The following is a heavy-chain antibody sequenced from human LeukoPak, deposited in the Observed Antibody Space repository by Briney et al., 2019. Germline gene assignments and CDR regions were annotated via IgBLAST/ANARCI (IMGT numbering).Heavy chain of an antibody. CDR1: GGSISSSSYY. D-gene: IGHD6-6*01. CDR3: ARERRIAARPMPDY. V-gene: IGHV4-39*07. J-gene: IGHJ4*02. Sequence: SETLSLTCTVSGGSISSSSYYWDWIRQPPGKGLEWIGRIYTSGSTNYNPSLKSRVTISVDTSKNQFSLKLSSVTAADTAVYYCARERRIAARPMPDYWGQGTLVTVSS. CDR2: IYTSGST.